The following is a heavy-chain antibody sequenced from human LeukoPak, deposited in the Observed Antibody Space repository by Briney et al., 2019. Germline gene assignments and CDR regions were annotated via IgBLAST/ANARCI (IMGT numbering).Heavy chain of an antibody. CDR3: AAPMYYYDSSGYQD. CDR1: GFTFSSYS. Sequence: TTGGSLRLSCAASGFTFSSYSMNWVRQAPGKGLEWVSSISSSSYIYYADSVKGRFTIPRDNAKNSLYLQMNSLRAEDTAVYYCAAPMYYYDSSGYQDWGQGTLVTVSS. J-gene: IGHJ4*02. CDR2: ISSSSYI. D-gene: IGHD3-22*01. V-gene: IGHV3-21*01.